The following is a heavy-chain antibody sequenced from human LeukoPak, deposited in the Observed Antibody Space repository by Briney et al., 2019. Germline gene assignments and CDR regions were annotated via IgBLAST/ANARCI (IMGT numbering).Heavy chain of an antibody. D-gene: IGHD3-10*01. Sequence: ASVKVSCKASGGTFSSYAISWVRQATGQGLEWMGWMNPNSGNTAYAQKFQGRVTITRNTSISTAYMELNRLTSDDTAVYYCASSFRITDLDYWGRGTLVTVSS. J-gene: IGHJ4*02. CDR1: GGTFSSYA. CDR3: ASSFRITDLDY. CDR2: MNPNSGNT. V-gene: IGHV1-8*03.